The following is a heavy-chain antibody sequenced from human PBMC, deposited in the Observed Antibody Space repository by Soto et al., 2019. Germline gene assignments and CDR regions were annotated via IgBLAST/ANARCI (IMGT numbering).Heavy chain of an antibody. Sequence: GESLKISCRGSGYNFSNSWIGWVRQMPGKGLEWMGIIFPGDSYTTYSPSFQGQVTVSADKSINTVYLQWSSLKASDTAMYYCANLAGSGSYRDLYYDHWGQGNLVTVSS. D-gene: IGHD1-26*01. CDR3: ANLAGSGSYRDLYYDH. CDR1: GYNFSNSW. CDR2: IFPGDSYT. J-gene: IGHJ4*02. V-gene: IGHV5-51*01.